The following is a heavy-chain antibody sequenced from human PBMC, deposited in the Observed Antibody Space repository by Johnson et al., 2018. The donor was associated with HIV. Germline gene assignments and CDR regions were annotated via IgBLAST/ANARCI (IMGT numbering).Heavy chain of an antibody. CDR3: ARAKDAAYPYDAFDV. V-gene: IGHV3-13*01. J-gene: IGHJ3*01. D-gene: IGHD2-15*01. CDR2: IGTAGAT. CDR1: GFTFSSYD. Sequence: VQLVESGGGLVQPGGSLRLSCAASGFTFSSYDMHWVRQATGKGLEWVSAIGTAGATYYPGSVKGRFTISRDSSKNTLYLQVNSLRAEDTAVYYCARAKDAAYPYDAFDVWGHGTMVIVSA.